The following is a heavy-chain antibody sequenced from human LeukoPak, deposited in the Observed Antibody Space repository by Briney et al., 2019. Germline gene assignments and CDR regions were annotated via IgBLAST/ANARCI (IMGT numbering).Heavy chain of an antibody. J-gene: IGHJ4*02. V-gene: IGHV4-61*02. CDR3: ARETPRYQLPNSRNSYYFDY. D-gene: IGHD2-2*01. CDR2: IYTSGST. Sequence: PSETLSLTCTVSGGSISSGSYYWSWIRQPAGKGLEWIGRIYTSGSTNYNPSLKSRVTMSVDTSKNQFSLKLSSVTAADTAVYYCARETPRYQLPNSRNSYYFDYWGQGTLVTVSS. CDR1: GGSISSGSYY.